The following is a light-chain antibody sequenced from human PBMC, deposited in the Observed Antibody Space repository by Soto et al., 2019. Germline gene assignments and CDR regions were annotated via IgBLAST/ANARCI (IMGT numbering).Light chain of an antibody. J-gene: IGKJ2*01. CDR1: QHVSSN. Sequence: EIVMTQSPATLSVSPGGSATLSCRASQHVSSNLAWYRQKPGQAPTLLIYRASTRATGIPATFSGSGSGTEFPLTISRLPSEDFAVYYCQQYNKWPYTFGQGTKLEI. V-gene: IGKV3-15*01. CDR3: QQYNKWPYT. CDR2: RAS.